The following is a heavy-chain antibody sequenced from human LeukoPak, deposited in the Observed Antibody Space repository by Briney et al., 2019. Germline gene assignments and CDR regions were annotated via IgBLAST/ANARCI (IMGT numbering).Heavy chain of an antibody. D-gene: IGHD3-16*01. CDR2: ISSSTTYI. Sequence: GGSLRLSCAASGFTFSSYAMNWVRQAPGKGLQWVSSISSSTTYIYYADSVRGRFTISRDNAKNSLYLQMSSLRVEDTAVYYCARDRAFYDYIWGSRHLDSWGQGTLVTVSS. J-gene: IGHJ4*02. V-gene: IGHV3-21*06. CDR1: GFTFSSYA. CDR3: ARDRAFYDYIWGSRHLDS.